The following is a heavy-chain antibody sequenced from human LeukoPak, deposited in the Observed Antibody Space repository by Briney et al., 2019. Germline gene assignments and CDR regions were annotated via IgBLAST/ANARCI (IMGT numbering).Heavy chain of an antibody. J-gene: IGHJ4*02. V-gene: IGHV3-23*01. CDR1: GFTFNTYA. D-gene: IGHD7-27*01. CDR3: AKGNWGPLYYFDY. CDR2: ISGSGGST. Sequence: PGGALILSCAAAGFTFNTYAITWGRPPPGKGLEWGSGISGSGGSTSYADSVKGRFTISRDNSKNTLSLQMNSLKVEDTAVYYCAKGNWGPLYYFDYWGQGTLVTVSS.